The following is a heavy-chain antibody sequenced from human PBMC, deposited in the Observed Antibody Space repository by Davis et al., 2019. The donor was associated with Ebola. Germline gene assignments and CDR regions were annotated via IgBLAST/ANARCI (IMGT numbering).Heavy chain of an antibody. V-gene: IGHV4-59*01. CDR1: GGSISSYY. J-gene: IGHJ5*02. Sequence: PSETLSLTCTVSGGSISSYYWSWIRQPPGKGLEWIGYIYYSGSTNYNPSLKSRVTISVDTSKNQFSLKLSSVTAADTAVYYCARDLYYDSSGSYNWFDPWGQGTLVTVSS. CDR2: IYYSGST. D-gene: IGHD3-22*01. CDR3: ARDLYYDSSGSYNWFDP.